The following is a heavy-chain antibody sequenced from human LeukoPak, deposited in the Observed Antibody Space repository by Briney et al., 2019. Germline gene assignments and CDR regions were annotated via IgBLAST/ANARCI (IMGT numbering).Heavy chain of an antibody. CDR3: ARGDRSYGYVY. CDR2: INHSGST. D-gene: IGHD5-18*01. J-gene: IGHJ4*02. CDR1: GGSFSGYY. Sequence: PSETLSLTCAVYGGSFSGYYWGWIRQPPGKGLEWIGEINHSGSTNYNPSLKSRVTISVDTSKNQFSLKLSSVTAADTAVYYCARGDRSYGYVYWGQGTLVTVSS. V-gene: IGHV4-34*01.